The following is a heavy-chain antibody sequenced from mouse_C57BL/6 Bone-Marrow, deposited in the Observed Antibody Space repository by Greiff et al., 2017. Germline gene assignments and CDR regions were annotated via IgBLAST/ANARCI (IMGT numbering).Heavy chain of an antibody. CDR2: ISSGGSYT. V-gene: IGHV5-6*01. J-gene: IGHJ2*01. Sequence: EVQGVESGGDLVKPGGSLKLSCAASGFTFSSYGMSWVRQTPDKRLEWVATISSGGSYTYYPDSVKGRFTISRDNAKNTLYLQMSSLKSEDTAMYYVAREGYEGYWGQGTTLTVSS. CDR1: GFTFSSYG. D-gene: IGHD2-3*01. CDR3: AREGYEGY.